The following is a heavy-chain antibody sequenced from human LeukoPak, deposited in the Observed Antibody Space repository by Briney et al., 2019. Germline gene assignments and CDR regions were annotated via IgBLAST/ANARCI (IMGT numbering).Heavy chain of an antibody. CDR2: IYYSGST. V-gene: IGHV4-39*01. Sequence: SETLSLTYTVSGGSISSSSYYWGWIRQPPGKGLEWIGSIYYSGSTYYNPSLKSRVTISVDTSKNQFSLKLSSVTAADTAVYYCARHPTADGIDYWGQGTLVTVSS. CDR3: ARHPTADGIDY. J-gene: IGHJ4*02. D-gene: IGHD1-26*01. CDR1: GGSISSSSYY.